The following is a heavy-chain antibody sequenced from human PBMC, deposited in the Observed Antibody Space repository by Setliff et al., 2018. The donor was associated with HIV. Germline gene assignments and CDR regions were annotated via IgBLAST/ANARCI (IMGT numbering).Heavy chain of an antibody. CDR1: GDSISSGDYC. J-gene: IGHJ4*02. V-gene: IGHV4-61*02. CDR2: ICSSANT. D-gene: IGHD3-16*01. CDR3: ASLYADDY. Sequence: ASETLSLTCTVSGDSISSGDYCWNWIRQPAGKGLEWIGRICSSANTDYNPSLKSRVTISLYTSDNQFSLRLSSVTAADTAVYYCASLYADDYWGQGTLVTVSS.